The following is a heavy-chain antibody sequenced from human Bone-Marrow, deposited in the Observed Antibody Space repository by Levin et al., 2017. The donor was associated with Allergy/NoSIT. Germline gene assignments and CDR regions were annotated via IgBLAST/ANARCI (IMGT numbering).Heavy chain of an antibody. CDR2: ISTSGNFI. CDR3: ARVDSSGSYWIAGGLLDY. D-gene: IGHD3-22*01. V-gene: IGHV3-21*06. J-gene: IGHJ4*02. Sequence: GGSLRLSCSTSGFNFRDYNFYWVRQAPGKGLEWVSSISTSGNFIYYADSVKGRFTISRDSASNSVHLQMDSLRVDDPARYYCARVDSSGSYWIAGGLLDYWGQGTLVTVSS. CDR1: GFNFRDYN.